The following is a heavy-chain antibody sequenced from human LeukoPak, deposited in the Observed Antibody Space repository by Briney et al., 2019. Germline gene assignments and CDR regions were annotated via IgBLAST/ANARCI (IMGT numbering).Heavy chain of an antibody. V-gene: IGHV3-13*01. CDR3: ARTSTLRSTGYYYYMDV. CDR2: ISTTDDT. D-gene: IGHD5/OR15-5a*01. J-gene: IGHJ6*03. CDR1: GFILSNHD. Sequence: PGGSLRLSCAASGFILSNHDMHWVRQATGKGLEWVSVISTTDDTYYPGSVKGRFTISRENARNSLYLQMNSLSAGDTAVYYRARTSTLRSTGYYYYMDVWGKGTTVTVSS.